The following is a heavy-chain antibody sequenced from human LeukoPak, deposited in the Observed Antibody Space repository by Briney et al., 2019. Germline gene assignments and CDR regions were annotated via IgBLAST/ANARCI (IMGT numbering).Heavy chain of an antibody. D-gene: IGHD3-3*01. CDR2: ISWNSGSI. CDR1: GFTFDDYA. CDR3: ARAIFGVVTDAFDI. Sequence: GGSLRLSCAASGFTFDDYAMHWVRQAPGKGLEWVSGISWNSGSIGYADSVKGRFTISRDNAKNSLYLQMNSLRAEDMALYYCARAIFGVVTDAFDIWGQGTMVTVSS. J-gene: IGHJ3*02. V-gene: IGHV3-9*03.